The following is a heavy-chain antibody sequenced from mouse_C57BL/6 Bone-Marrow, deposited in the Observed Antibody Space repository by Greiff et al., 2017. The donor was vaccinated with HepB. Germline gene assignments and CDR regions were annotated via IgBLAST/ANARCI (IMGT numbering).Heavy chain of an antibody. V-gene: IGHV1-81*01. J-gene: IGHJ2*01. Sequence: QHSCKASGYTFTSYGISWVKQRTGQGLEWIGEIYPRSGNTYYSEKFKGKATLTADKSSSTAYMELRSLTSEDSAVYFCARDDYWGQGTTLTVSS. CDR3: ARDDY. CDR2: IYPRSGNT. CDR1: GYTFTSYG.